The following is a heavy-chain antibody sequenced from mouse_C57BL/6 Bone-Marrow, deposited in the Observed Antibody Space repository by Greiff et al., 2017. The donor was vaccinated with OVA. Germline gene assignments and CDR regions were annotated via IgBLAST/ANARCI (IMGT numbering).Heavy chain of an antibody. D-gene: IGHD2-2*01. Sequence: EVKVEESGPGLVKPSQSLSLTCSVTGYSITSGYYWNWIRQFPGNKLEWMGYISYDGSNNYNPSLKNRISITRDTSKNQFFLKLNSVTTEDTATYYCARRGIYYGYDEGAWYFDVWGTGTTVTVSS. CDR1: GYSITSGYY. CDR2: ISYDGSN. CDR3: ARRGIYYGYDEGAWYFDV. V-gene: IGHV3-6*01. J-gene: IGHJ1*03.